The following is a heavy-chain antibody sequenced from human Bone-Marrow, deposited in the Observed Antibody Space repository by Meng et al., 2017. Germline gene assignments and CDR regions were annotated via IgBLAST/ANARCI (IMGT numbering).Heavy chain of an antibody. CDR2: INHSGST. V-gene: IGHV4-34*01. CDR3: ARGLRAARPLLFGY. Sequence: QVRLQQWGDGLLKISETRALPGAVDGGSFSGYYWGWISRPPGKGLEWIGEINHSGSTDYNPSLKRRVTISVDTSKNQFSLKLSSVTAADTAVYYCARGLRAARPLLFGYWGQGTLVTVSS. D-gene: IGHD6-6*01. J-gene: IGHJ4*02. CDR1: GGSFSGYY.